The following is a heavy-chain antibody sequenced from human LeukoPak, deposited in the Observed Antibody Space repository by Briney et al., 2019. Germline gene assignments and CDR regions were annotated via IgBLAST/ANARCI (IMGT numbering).Heavy chain of an antibody. Sequence: ASVKVSCKASGYTFTDHALHWVRQAPGQRLEWMGWITTGRGETRYSQEFQRRITFTRDKSASTVYMDLSDLRSEDTAVYYCARGGKQWRGGNYFDSWGQGTLVAVSS. CDR2: ITTGRGET. J-gene: IGHJ4*02. CDR1: GYTFTDHA. V-gene: IGHV1-3*03. CDR3: ARGGKQWRGGNYFDS. D-gene: IGHD6-19*01.